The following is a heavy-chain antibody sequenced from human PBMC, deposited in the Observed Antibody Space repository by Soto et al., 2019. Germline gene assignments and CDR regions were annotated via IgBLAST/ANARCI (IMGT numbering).Heavy chain of an antibody. J-gene: IGHJ4*02. V-gene: IGHV3-23*01. D-gene: IGHD3-3*01. CDR3: AKDLYGVVITQHDFYY. CDR1: GFTFSSCA. Sequence: EVQLLESGGGLVQRGGSLRLFCVASGFTFSSCAMRWVRRARGKGLEWVSAISGSGDSTYYADCVKGWFTILRDNSKNSLYLQMNNLRAEDTPVYFCAKDLYGVVITQHDFYYWGQGALVTGSS. CDR2: ISGSGDST.